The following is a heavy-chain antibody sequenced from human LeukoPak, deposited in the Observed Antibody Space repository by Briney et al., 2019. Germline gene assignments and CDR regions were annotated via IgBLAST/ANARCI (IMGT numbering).Heavy chain of an antibody. CDR3: ARSRTGDYAPSFDY. V-gene: IGHV1-18*01. J-gene: IGHJ4*02. CDR1: GYTFTSYG. D-gene: IGHD4-17*01. Sequence: ASVKVSCKASGYTFTSYGISWVRQALGQGLEWMGWISAYNGNTNYAQKLQGRVTMTTDTSTSTAYMELRSLRSDDTAVYYCARSRTGDYAPSFDYWGQGTLVTVSS. CDR2: ISAYNGNT.